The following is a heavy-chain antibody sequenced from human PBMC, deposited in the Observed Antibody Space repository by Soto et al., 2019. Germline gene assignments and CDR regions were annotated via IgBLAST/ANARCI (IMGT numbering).Heavy chain of an antibody. Sequence: QLQLQESGPGLVKPSETLSLTCTVSGGSISSSSYYWGWIRQPPGKGLEWIGSIYYSGSTYYNPSLKSRVTRSVDTSKNQFSLKLSSVTAADTAVYYCARQRMSGDAFDIWGQGTMVTVSS. CDR1: GGSISSSSYY. J-gene: IGHJ3*02. CDR2: IYYSGST. V-gene: IGHV4-39*01. CDR3: ARQRMSGDAFDI.